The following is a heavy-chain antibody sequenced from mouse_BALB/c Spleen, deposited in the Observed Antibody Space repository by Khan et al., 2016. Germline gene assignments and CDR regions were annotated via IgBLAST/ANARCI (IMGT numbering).Heavy chain of an antibody. J-gene: IGHJ2*01. V-gene: IGHV1-4*01. CDR3: AREGWLLGYFDY. D-gene: IGHD2-3*01. CDR1: GYTFTSYT. Sequence: QFQLVQSGAELARPGASVKMSCKASGYTFTSYTMFWVKQRPGQGLEWIGYIAPRSDYTDYNQTFKDKATLTADKSSTTAYMQLNSLTSEDSAVYYCAREGWLLGYFDYWGQGTTLTVSS. CDR2: IAPRSDYT.